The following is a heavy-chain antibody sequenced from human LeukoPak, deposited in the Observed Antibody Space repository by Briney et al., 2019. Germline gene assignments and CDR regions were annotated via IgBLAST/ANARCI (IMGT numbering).Heavy chain of an antibody. CDR1: GFTFDDYA. J-gene: IGHJ4*02. V-gene: IGHV3-9*01. D-gene: IGHD6-6*01. CDR2: ISWNSGSI. CDR3: AKDRAGYSSSLIFDY. Sequence: PGRSLRLSCAASGFTFDDYAMHWVRQAPGKGLEWASGISWNSGSIGYADSVKGRFTISRDNAKNSLYLQMNSLRAEDTALYYCAKDRAGYSSSLIFDYWGQGTLVTVSS.